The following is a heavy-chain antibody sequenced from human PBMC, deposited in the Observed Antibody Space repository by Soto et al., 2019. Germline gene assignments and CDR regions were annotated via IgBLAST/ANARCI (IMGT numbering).Heavy chain of an antibody. Sequence: PGGSLRLSCAASGFTFSSYAMSWVRQAPGKGLEWVSAISGSGGSTYYADSVKGRFTIFRDNSKNTLYLQMNSLRAEDTAVYYCAKAIPTYLAATRIFLGYWGQGTLVTVSS. J-gene: IGHJ4*02. V-gene: IGHV3-23*01. D-gene: IGHD2-15*01. CDR3: AKAIPTYLAATRIFLGY. CDR1: GFTFSSYA. CDR2: ISGSGGST.